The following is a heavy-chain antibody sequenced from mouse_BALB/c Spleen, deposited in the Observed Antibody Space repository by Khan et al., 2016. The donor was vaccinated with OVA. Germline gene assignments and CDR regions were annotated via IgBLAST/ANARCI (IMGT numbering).Heavy chain of an antibody. V-gene: IGHV2-3*01. CDR1: GFSLTSYG. CDR3: AKFTPDYYSMDY. J-gene: IGHJ4*01. CDR2: IWGDGST. Sequence: VQLQESGPGLVAPSQSLSITCTVSGFSLTSYGVSWVRQPPGKGLEWLGVIWGDGSTNNHSALISRLIISQDNSKSKVFLKLNILQTDDTAKYYCAKFTPDYYSMDYWGQGTSVTVSS.